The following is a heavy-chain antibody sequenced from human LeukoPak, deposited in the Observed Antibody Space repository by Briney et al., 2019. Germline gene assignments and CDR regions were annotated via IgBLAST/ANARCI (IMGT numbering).Heavy chain of an antibody. Sequence: SETLSLTCTVSGGSISSGGYYWSWIRQPPGKGLGWIGYIYYSGSTYYNPSLKSRVTISVDTSKNQFSLKLSSVTAADTAVYYCARDLGGSYWKYYFDYWGQGTLVTVSS. CDR2: IYYSGST. CDR1: GGSISSGGYY. CDR3: ARDLGGSYWKYYFDY. J-gene: IGHJ4*02. D-gene: IGHD1-26*01. V-gene: IGHV4-30-4*08.